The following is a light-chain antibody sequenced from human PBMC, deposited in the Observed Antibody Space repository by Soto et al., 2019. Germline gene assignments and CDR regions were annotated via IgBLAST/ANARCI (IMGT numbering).Light chain of an antibody. V-gene: IGLV2-14*01. CDR2: EVT. CDR3: SSYTSSSDSYV. J-gene: IGLJ1*01. CDR1: SSDVGIYNY. Sequence: QSLLTQPASVFGAPGQSIAISCTGSSSDVGIYNYVSWYQQHPGKVPKLIIYEVTNRPSGVSSRYSASQSGNTASLTISGLQADDEADDYCSSYTSSSDSYVFGTGTKVTVL.